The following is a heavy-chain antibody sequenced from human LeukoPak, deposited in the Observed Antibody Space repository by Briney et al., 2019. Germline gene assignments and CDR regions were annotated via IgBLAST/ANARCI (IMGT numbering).Heavy chain of an antibody. D-gene: IGHD3-16*01. V-gene: IGHV3-30*18. CDR1: GFTFSSYW. J-gene: IGHJ6*02. CDR2: ISYDGSNK. CDR3: AKDTGPVLRGNPSLSDYYYYYGMDV. Sequence: GGSLRLSCAASGFTFSSYWMSWVRQAPGKGLEWVAVISYDGSNKYYADSVKGRFTISRDNSKNTLYLQMNSLRAEDTAVYYCAKDTGPVLRGNPSLSDYYYYYGMDVWGQGTTVTVSS.